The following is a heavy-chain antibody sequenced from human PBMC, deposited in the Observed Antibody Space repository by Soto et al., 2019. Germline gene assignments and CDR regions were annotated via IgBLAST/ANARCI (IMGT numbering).Heavy chain of an antibody. CDR2: IIPILGIA. Sequence: SVKVSSRASGGTSSGFIISWVRQPPGPGLEWMGRIIPILGIANYAQKFQGRVTITADKSTSTAYMELSSLRSEDTAVYYCAGCPPGGDCFSIAFDIWGQGTMVTVSS. CDR3: AGCPPGGDCFSIAFDI. V-gene: IGHV1-69*02. CDR1: GGTSSGFI. D-gene: IGHD2-21*01. J-gene: IGHJ3*02.